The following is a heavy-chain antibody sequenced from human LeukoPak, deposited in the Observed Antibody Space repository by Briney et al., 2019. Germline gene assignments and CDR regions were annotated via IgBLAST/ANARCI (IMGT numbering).Heavy chain of an antibody. J-gene: IGHJ3*02. CDR1: GFTFSSYS. CDR3: ARERLDRWLAPNDAFDI. CDR2: ISSSSSYI. Sequence: GGSLRLSCAASGFTFSSYSMNWVRQAPGKGLEWVSSISSSSSYIYYADSVKGRFTISRDNAKNSLYLKMNSLRSDDTAVYYCARERLDRWLAPNDAFDIWGQGTMVTVSS. D-gene: IGHD5-18*01. V-gene: IGHV3-21*04.